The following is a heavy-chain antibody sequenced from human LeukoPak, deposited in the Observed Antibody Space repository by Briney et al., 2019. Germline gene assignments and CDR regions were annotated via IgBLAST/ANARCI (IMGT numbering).Heavy chain of an antibody. D-gene: IGHD3-16*01. Sequence: SETLSLTCTVSGGSISSHYWGWIRQPPGKGLEWIGYIYNSGSTNYNPSLKSRVTISLDTSKNQFSLHLTSVTAADMAVYFCARDDYGVFDAFDVWGQGTVVTVSS. J-gene: IGHJ3*01. CDR1: GGSISSHY. CDR2: IYNSGST. CDR3: ARDDYGVFDAFDV. V-gene: IGHV4-59*08.